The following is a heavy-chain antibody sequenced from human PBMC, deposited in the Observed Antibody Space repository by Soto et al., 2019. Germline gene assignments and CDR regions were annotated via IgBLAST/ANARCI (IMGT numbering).Heavy chain of an antibody. V-gene: IGHV1-69*12. CDR3: ARGTGGYQYNWFDP. CDR2: IIPIFGTA. D-gene: IGHD3-22*01. J-gene: IGHJ5*02. Sequence: QVQLVQSGAEVKKPGSSVKVSCKASGGTFSSYAISWVRQAPGQGLEWMGGIIPIFGTANYAQKFQGRVTITADEXXSTADMELSSLRSEDTAVYYGARGTGGYQYNWFDPWGQGTLVTVSS. CDR1: GGTFSSYA.